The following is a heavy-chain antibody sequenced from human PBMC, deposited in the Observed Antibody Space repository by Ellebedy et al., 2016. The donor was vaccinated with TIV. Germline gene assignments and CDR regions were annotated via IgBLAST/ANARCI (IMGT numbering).Heavy chain of an antibody. Sequence: AASVKVSCKASGYTFTSYDINWVRQATGQGLEWMGWMNPNSGNTGYAQKFQGRVTMTRNTSISTAYMELSSLRSEDTAVYYCTRWGGYSGTFQGPFDFWGQGTLVTVSS. CDR3: TRWGGYSGTFQGPFDF. CDR2: MNPNSGNT. D-gene: IGHD5-12*01. J-gene: IGHJ4*02. V-gene: IGHV1-8*01. CDR1: GYTFTSYD.